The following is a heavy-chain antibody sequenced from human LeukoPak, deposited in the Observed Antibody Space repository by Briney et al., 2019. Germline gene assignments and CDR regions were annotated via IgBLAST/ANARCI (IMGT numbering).Heavy chain of an antibody. CDR3: ARDGIEGYYYDSSGYSDY. CDR2: ISAYNGNT. Sequence: GASVKVSCKASGYRFTSYGISWVRQAPGQGLEWMGWISAYNGNTNYAQKLQGRVTMTTDTSTSTAYMELRSLRSDDTAVYCCARDGIEGYYYDSSGYSDYWGQGTLVTVSS. CDR1: GYRFTSYG. J-gene: IGHJ4*02. V-gene: IGHV1-18*01. D-gene: IGHD3-22*01.